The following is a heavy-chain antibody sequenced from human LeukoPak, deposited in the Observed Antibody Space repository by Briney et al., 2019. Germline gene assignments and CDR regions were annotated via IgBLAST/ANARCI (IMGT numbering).Heavy chain of an antibody. Sequence: GGSLRLSCAAPGFTFNSHAMHWVRQAPGKGLEWVAFVSWDGKIFSYADFVKGRFTISRDNSRNTLYLHMNSLRTDDTAIYFCARDLSRTYTVDYWGQGTLVTVSS. D-gene: IGHD3-16*01. V-gene: IGHV3-30*04. J-gene: IGHJ4*02. CDR3: ARDLSRTYTVDY. CDR1: GFTFNSHA. CDR2: VSWDGKIF.